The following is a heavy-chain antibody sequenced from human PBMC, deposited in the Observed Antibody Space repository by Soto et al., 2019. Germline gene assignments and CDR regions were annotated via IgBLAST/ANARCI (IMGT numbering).Heavy chain of an antibody. CDR2: ISSNGGST. J-gene: IGHJ6*03. V-gene: IGHV3-64*01. CDR1: GFTFSSYA. D-gene: IGHD6-13*01. CDR3: ARDYSSSWYEYYYMDV. Sequence: GGSLRLSCAASGFTFSSYAMHWVRQAQGKGLEYVSAISSNGGSTYYANSVKGRFTISRDNSKNTLYLQMGSLRAEDMAVYYCARDYSSSWYEYYYMDVWGKGTTVTVSS.